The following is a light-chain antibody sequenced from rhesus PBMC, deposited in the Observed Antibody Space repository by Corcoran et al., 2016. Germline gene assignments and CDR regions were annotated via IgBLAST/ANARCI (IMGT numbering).Light chain of an antibody. CDR3: QQYNNWKLT. V-gene: IGKV3S9*01. CDR2: GAS. J-gene: IGKJ4*01. CDR1: QSVSSY. Sequence: EIVMTQSPATLSLSPGERATLSCRVSQSVSSYVAWYQQKPEQAPRLLSYGASSRATGIPYRFSGSGSGTDFTLILSSLEPEDVGVYYCQQYNNWKLTFGEGTKVGIK.